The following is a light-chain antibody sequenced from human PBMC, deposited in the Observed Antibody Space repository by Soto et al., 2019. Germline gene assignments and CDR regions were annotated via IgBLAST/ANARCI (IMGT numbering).Light chain of an antibody. CDR3: HQYGISPPRT. V-gene: IGKV3-20*01. CDR1: QSVSSSY. Sequence: EIVMTQSPDILSVSPGARASLSCRASQSVSSSYLAWYQQKPGQAPRLLIYGTSSRATGIPDRFSGSGSGTDFTLTITRLEPEDFAVYYCHQYGISPPRTFGQGTKVDIK. J-gene: IGKJ1*01. CDR2: GTS.